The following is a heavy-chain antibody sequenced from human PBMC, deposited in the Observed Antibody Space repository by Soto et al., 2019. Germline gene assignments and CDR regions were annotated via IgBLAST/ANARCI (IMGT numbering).Heavy chain of an antibody. J-gene: IGHJ4*02. Sequence: AISGSGGSTYYADSVKGRFTISRDNSKNTLYLQMNSLRAEDTAVYYCARDLYYDYAWGSYRGGSYFDYWGQ. D-gene: IGHD3-16*02. CDR3: ARDLYYDYAWGSYRGGSYFDY. CDR2: ISGSGGST. V-gene: IGHV3-23*01.